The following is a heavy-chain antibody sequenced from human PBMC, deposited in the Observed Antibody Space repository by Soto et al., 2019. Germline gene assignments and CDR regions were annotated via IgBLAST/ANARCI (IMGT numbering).Heavy chain of an antibody. CDR2: IYSGGST. Sequence: GGSLRLSCAASGFTVTSNYMSWVRQAPGKGLEWVTIIYSGGSTYYADSVKGLFTISRHNSRNTLYLQINSLRTEDTAVYYCARILYSNTFYYYYMDVWGKGTTVTVSS. CDR1: GFTVTSNY. J-gene: IGHJ6*03. CDR3: ARILYSNTFYYYYMDV. D-gene: IGHD6-13*01. V-gene: IGHV3-53*04.